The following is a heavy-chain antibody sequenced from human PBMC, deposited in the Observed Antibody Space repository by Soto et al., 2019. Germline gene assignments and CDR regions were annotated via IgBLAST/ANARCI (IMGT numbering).Heavy chain of an antibody. CDR3: ARLPDYNPRYYCYFGMDV. CDR2: IDPSDSYT. CDR1: GYSFTSYW. Sequence: GESLKISCKGSGYSFTSYWISWVRQMPGKGLEWMGRIDPSDSYTNYSPSFQGHVTISADKSISTAYLQWSSLKASDTAMYYCARLPDYNPRYYCYFGMDVWGQGTTVTVSS. V-gene: IGHV5-10-1*01. D-gene: IGHD4-4*01. J-gene: IGHJ6*02.